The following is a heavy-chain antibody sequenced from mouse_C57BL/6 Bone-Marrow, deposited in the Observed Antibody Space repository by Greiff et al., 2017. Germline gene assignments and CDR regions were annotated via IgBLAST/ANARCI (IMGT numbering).Heavy chain of an antibody. V-gene: IGHV1-61*01. Sequence: QVQLQQPGAELVRPGSSVKLSCKASGYTFTSYWMDWVKQRPGQGLEWIGNIYPSDSETHYNQKFKDKATLTVDRSSSTAYMQLSSLTSEDSAVYYWARGDGSSSYAMDYWGQGTSVTVSS. D-gene: IGHD1-1*01. J-gene: IGHJ4*01. CDR1: GYTFTSYW. CDR3: ARGDGSSSYAMDY. CDR2: IYPSDSET.